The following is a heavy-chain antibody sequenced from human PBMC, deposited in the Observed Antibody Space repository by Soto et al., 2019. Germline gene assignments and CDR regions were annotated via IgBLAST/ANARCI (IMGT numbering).Heavy chain of an antibody. CDR3: ARRKVVLAAAGGRNWFDP. D-gene: IGHD6-13*01. Sequence: PSETLSLTCTVSGGSISSSSYYWGWIRQPPGKGLEWIGSIYYSGSTYYNPSLKSRVTISVDTSKNQFSLKLSSVTAADTAVYYCARRKVVLAAAGGRNWFDPWCQGTLVTVSS. CDR2: IYYSGST. CDR1: GGSISSSSYY. J-gene: IGHJ5*02. V-gene: IGHV4-39*01.